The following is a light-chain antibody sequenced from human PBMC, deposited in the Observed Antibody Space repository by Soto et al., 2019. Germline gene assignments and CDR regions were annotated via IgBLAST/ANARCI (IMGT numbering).Light chain of an antibody. J-gene: IGKJ1*01. Sequence: EIVLTQSPATLSLSPGERATLSCRASQRVSSYLAWYQQKPGQAPRLLMYDVSNRSTSIPASFSGSGSGTDFTLTITSIDPEDFAVYYWQQRSSWPWTFGQGTKLEIK. CDR2: DVS. V-gene: IGKV3-11*01. CDR1: QRVSSY. CDR3: QQRSSWPWT.